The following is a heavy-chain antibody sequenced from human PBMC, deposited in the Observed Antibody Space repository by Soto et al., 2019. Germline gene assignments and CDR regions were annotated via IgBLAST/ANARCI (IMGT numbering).Heavy chain of an antibody. V-gene: IGHV1-2*02. CDR3: ARPTYTTTWSEDY. J-gene: IGHJ4*02. D-gene: IGHD6-13*01. CDR1: GYIFTDYY. Sequence: VASVKVSCKASGYIFTDYYIHWIRQAPGQGLEWVGWINPNSGDTSYAQRFQGRVTMTRDTSISTAYLELPRLTSDDTAVYYCARPTYTTTWSEDYWGQGTLVTVSS. CDR2: INPNSGDT.